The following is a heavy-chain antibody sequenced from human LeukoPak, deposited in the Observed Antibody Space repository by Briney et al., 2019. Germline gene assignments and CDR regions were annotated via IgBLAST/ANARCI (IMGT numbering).Heavy chain of an antibody. V-gene: IGHV4-34*01. D-gene: IGHD3-10*01. CDR2: INHSGST. CDR1: GGSISSGGYS. CDR3: ALTYGSGSLRYYMDV. J-gene: IGHJ6*03. Sequence: SETLSLTCAVSGGSISSGGYSWSWIRQPPGKGLEWIGEINHSGSTNYNPSLKSRVTISVDTSKNQFSLKLSSVTAADTAVYYCALTYGSGSLRYYMDVWGKGTTVTVSS.